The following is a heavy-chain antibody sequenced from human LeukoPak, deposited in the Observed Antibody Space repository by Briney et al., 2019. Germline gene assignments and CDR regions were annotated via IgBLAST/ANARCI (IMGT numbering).Heavy chain of an antibody. J-gene: IGHJ3*02. V-gene: IGHV4-34*01. CDR2: INHSGST. D-gene: IGHD5-12*01. CDR1: GGSFSGYY. Sequence: SETLSLTCAVYGGSFSGYYWSWIRQPPGKGLEWIGEINHSGSTNYNPSLKSRVTISVDTSKNQFSLKLSSVTAADTAVYYCARHPKRRGYSGYEGAFDIWGQGTMVTVSS. CDR3: ARHPKRRGYSGYEGAFDI.